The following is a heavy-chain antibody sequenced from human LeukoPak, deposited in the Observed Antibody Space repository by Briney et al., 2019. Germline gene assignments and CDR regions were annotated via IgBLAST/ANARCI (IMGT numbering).Heavy chain of an antibody. CDR1: GYTLIELS. D-gene: IGHD3-22*01. Sequence: ASVKVSCKVSGYTLIELSMHWVRQAPGKGLEWMESFDREDGETIYAQKFQGRVTLTEDTSTDTAYMELSSLRSEDTAVYYCATELESSGYYYGKGDYWGQGTLVTVSS. J-gene: IGHJ4*02. CDR2: FDREDGET. V-gene: IGHV1-24*01. CDR3: ATELESSGYYYGKGDY.